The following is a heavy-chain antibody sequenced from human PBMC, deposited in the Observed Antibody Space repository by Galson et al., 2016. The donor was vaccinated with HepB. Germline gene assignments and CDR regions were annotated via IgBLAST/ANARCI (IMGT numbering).Heavy chain of an antibody. D-gene: IGHD2-8*02. Sequence: PALVKPTQTLTLTCTFSGFSLTTSGVGVGWIRQPPGKAREWLALIYWDNDKRYSPSLRSRLTITKDTSKNQVVLTMTNMDPVDTATFYCAHRPEDRGVSPFDYGGQGTLVTVSS. CDR1: GFSLTTSGVG. J-gene: IGHJ4*02. CDR2: IYWDNDK. CDR3: AHRPEDRGVSPFDY. V-gene: IGHV2-5*02.